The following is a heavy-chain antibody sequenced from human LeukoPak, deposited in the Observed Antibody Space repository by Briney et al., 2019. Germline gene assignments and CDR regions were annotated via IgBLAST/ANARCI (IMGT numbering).Heavy chain of an antibody. D-gene: IGHD6-6*01. CDR2: INSNGDEI. Sequence: GGSLRLSCAASGFTFSTYAMTWGGQAPGEGVEWVSGINSNGDEIYYEDSVRGRFTISRDNSNNALYLQMDSLRAEDTAVYYCANWIGSSSRDYWGQGTLVTVSS. J-gene: IGHJ4*02. CDR1: GFTFSTYA. CDR3: ANWIGSSSRDY. V-gene: IGHV3-23*01.